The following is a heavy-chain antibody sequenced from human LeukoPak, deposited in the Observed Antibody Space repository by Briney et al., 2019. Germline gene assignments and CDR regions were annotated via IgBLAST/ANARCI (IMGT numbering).Heavy chain of an antibody. J-gene: IGHJ6*03. CDR1: GGSFSGHY. Sequence: SETLSLTCAVYGGSFSGHYWSWIRQPPGKGLEWIGEINHSGSTNYNPSLKRRVTISSVTAADTAVYYCARGRTGYQLLPTKKDYSYYYVDVWDKGTTVTVSS. CDR3: ARGRTGYQLLPTKKDYSYYYVDV. V-gene: IGHV4-34*01. D-gene: IGHD2-2*01. CDR2: INHSGST.